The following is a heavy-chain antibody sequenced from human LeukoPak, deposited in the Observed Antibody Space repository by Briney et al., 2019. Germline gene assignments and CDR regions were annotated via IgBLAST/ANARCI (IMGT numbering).Heavy chain of an antibody. D-gene: IGHD3-10*01. J-gene: IGHJ4*02. CDR1: GHTFNSYD. CDR3: ARRELFGDYFDS. Sequence: ASVKVSCKTSGHTFNSYDINWVRQTTGQGLEWMGWMNPHSGNTDYAQKLQGRVTITRNTSISTVYMELTSLRYEDTAVYYRARRELFGDYFDSWGQGTLVTVSS. CDR2: MNPHSGNT. V-gene: IGHV1-8*01.